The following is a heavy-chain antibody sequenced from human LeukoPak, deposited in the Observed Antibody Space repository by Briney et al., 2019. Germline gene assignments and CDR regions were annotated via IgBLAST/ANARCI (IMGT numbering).Heavy chain of an antibody. CDR1: GFTFSSYG. Sequence: PGRSLRLSCAASGFTFSSYGMHWVRQAPGKGLEWVAVIWYDGSNKYYADSVEGRFTISRDNSKNTPYLQMNSLRAEDTAVYYCARDPADCSSTSCSAEYYFDYWGQGTLVTVSS. CDR3: ARDPADCSSTSCSAEYYFDY. D-gene: IGHD2-2*01. CDR2: IWYDGSNK. J-gene: IGHJ4*02. V-gene: IGHV3-33*01.